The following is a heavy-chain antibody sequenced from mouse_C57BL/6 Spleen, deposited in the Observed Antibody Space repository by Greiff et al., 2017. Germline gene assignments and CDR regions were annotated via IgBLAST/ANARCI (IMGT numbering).Heavy chain of an antibody. D-gene: IGHD2-1*01. V-gene: IGHV1-80*01. CDR2: IYPGDGDT. CDR3: ARGGGNYEGYYAMDY. CDR1: GYAFSSYW. Sequence: VQRVESGAELVKPGASVKISCKASGYAFSSYWMNWVKQRPGKGLEWIGQIYPGDGDTNYNGKFKGKATLTADKSSSTAYMQLSSLTSEDSAVYFCARGGGNYEGYYAMDYWGQGTSVTVSS. J-gene: IGHJ4*01.